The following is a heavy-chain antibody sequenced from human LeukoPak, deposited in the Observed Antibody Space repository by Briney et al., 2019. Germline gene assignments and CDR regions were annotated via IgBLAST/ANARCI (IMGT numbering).Heavy chain of an antibody. Sequence: SETLSLTCAVSGGSISSGGYSWSWIRQPPGKGLEWIGYIYHSGSTYYNPSLKSRVIVSVDTSKNQFSLRLSSLTVADTAVYYCARQFWGGASYRFDYWGQGALVTVSS. J-gene: IGHJ4*02. CDR1: GGSISSGGYS. CDR3: ARQFWGGASYRFDY. D-gene: IGHD1-26*01. V-gene: IGHV4-30-2*03. CDR2: IYHSGST.